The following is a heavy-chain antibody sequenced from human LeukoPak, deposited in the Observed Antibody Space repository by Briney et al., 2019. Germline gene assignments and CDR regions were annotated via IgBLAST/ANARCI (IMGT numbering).Heavy chain of an antibody. CDR1: GFTVSSNY. CDR3: ARDSFLSVAGTTDYYGMDV. V-gene: IGHV3-66*01. J-gene: IGHJ6*02. D-gene: IGHD6-19*01. CDR2: IYSGGST. Sequence: GGSLRLSCAASGFTVSSNYMSWVRQAPGKRLEWVSVIYSGGSTYYADSVKGRFTISRDNSKNTLYLQMNSLRAEDTAVYYCARDSFLSVAGTTDYYGMDVWGQGTTVTVSS.